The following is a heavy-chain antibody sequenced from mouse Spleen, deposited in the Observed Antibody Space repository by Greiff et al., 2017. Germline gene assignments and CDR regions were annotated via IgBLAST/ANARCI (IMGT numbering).Heavy chain of an antibody. CDR2: ISNVAYSI. D-gene: IGHD1-1*01. V-gene: IGHV5-15*01. CDR3: ASRGVITEKYYFDY. Sequence: EVQRVESGGGLVKPGGSLKLSCEASGFTFSDYGMAWVRQAPGKGLEWIGFISNVAYSINYADTVTGRFTISRENAKNTLYLELSSLMSEDTAMYYCASRGVITEKYYFDYWGQGTTLTVSS. CDR1: GFTFSDYG. J-gene: IGHJ2*01.